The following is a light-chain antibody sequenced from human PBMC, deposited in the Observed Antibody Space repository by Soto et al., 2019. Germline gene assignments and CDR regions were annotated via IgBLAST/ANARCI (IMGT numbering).Light chain of an antibody. Sequence: DIQLTQSPSFLSASVGDRVTITCRASQGNRSYLAWYQQKPGKAPKLMIYAASTLQSGVPSRFSGSGSGTEFTLTISSLQPEDFATYYCQQLNSYPITFCQGTRLEIK. CDR2: AAS. V-gene: IGKV1-9*01. CDR3: QQLNSYPIT. J-gene: IGKJ5*01. CDR1: QGNRSY.